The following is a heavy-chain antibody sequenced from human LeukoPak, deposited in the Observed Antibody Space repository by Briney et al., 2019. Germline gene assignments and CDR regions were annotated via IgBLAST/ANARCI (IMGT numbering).Heavy chain of an antibody. CDR1: GDSVSSNSAA. J-gene: IGHJ5*02. D-gene: IGHD6-6*01. V-gene: IGHV6-1*01. CDR3: ARGTLTDIAARALFDP. Sequence: SQTLSLTCAISGDSVSSNSAAWNWIRQSPSRGLEWLGRTYYRSKWYNYYAVSVKRRITTNPDTSKNQFSLQLNSVTPEDTAVYYCARGTLTDIAARALFDPWGQGTLVTVSS. CDR2: TYYRSKWYN.